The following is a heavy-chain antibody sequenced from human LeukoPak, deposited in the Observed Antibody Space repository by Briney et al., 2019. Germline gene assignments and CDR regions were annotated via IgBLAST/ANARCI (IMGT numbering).Heavy chain of an antibody. J-gene: IGHJ4*02. CDR2: INHFGRT. Sequence: SETLSLTCAGYGVSFSGYYWSWIRQPPGKGLEWIGEINHFGRTNYNLSLKSRVAISVDTSKKQFSLKVTSVTAADTGVYYCARDGNVLVVTQKKKKPFDLWGQGTLVIVSP. CDR3: ARDGNVLVVTQKKKKPFDL. V-gene: IGHV4-34*01. CDR1: GVSFSGYY. D-gene: IGHD2-8*02.